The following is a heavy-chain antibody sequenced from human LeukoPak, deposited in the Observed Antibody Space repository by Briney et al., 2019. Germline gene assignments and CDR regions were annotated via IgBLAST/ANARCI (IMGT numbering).Heavy chain of an antibody. CDR3: ARGAQTYYDKAPVDY. CDR2: IYYSGST. V-gene: IGHV4-59*12. D-gene: IGHD3-22*01. CDR1: GGSISSYY. J-gene: IGHJ4*02. Sequence: PSETLSLTCTVSGGSISSYYWSWIRQPPGKGLEWIGYIYYSGSTNYNPSLKSRVTISVDTSKSQFSLKLNSMTAADTAVYYCARGAQTYYDKAPVDYWGQGTLVTVSS.